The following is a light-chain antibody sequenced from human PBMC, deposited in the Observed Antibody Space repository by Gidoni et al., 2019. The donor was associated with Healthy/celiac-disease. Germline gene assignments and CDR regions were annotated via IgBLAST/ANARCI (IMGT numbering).Light chain of an antibody. V-gene: IGKV3-15*01. CDR3: QQYNNWPLT. CDR1: QSVSSN. Sequence: IVMTQSPATLSVSPGDSATLSCRASQSVSSNLAWYQQKPGQAPRLLIYGASTRATGSPARFSGSGSGTEFTLTISSLQSEDFAVYYCQQYNNWPLTFGEGTKVEIK. J-gene: IGKJ4*01. CDR2: GAS.